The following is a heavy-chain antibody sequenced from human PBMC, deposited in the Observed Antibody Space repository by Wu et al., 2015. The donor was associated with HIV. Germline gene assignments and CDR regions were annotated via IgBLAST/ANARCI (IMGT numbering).Heavy chain of an antibody. D-gene: IGHD2/OR15-2a*01. CDR2: TNPNTGDT. CDR3: ARDRAAMTSVNMYFDY. J-gene: IGHJ4*02. Sequence: QVQLVQSGAEVRKPGVSVKVSCKASGYTFSDYYVHWVRQAPGQGLEWMGWTNPNTGDTKYPKKFQGRVTMTRDTSIRTAYMELSRLRSDDTAVYYCARDRAAMTSVNMYFDYWGQGTLVTVAS. V-gene: IGHV1-2*02. CDR1: GYTFSDYY.